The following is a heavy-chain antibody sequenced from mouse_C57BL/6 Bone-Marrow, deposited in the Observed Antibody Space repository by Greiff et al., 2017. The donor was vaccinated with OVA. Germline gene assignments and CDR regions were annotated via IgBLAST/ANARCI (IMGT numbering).Heavy chain of an antibody. Sequence: EVQRVESGGGLVKPGGSLKLSCAASGFTFSDYGMHWVRQAPEKGLEWVAYISSGSSTIYYADTVKGRFTISRDNAKNTLFLQRTSLRSEDTAMYYCASGDGYGTYWGQGTLVTVSA. V-gene: IGHV5-17*01. CDR3: ASGDGYGTY. D-gene: IGHD2-2*01. CDR1: GFTFSDYG. J-gene: IGHJ3*01. CDR2: ISSGSSTI.